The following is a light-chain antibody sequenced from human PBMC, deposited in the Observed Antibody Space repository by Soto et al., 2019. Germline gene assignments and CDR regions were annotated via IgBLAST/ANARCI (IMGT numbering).Light chain of an antibody. CDR3: CSFAGGLFV. CDR2: DVS. V-gene: IGLV2-11*01. CDR1: SSNVGSHNY. J-gene: IGLJ1*01. Sequence: QSVLTQPRSVSGSPGQAVTISRTGTSSNVGSHNYVSWYQQHPGKAPKLIINDVSKRPSGVPDRFSGSKSGNTASLTISGLQAEDEADYYCCSFAGGLFVFGAGTKVTVL.